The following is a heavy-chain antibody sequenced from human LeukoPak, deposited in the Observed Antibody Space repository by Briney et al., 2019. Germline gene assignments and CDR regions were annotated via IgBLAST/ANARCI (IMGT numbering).Heavy chain of an antibody. J-gene: IGHJ4*02. Sequence: PGGSLRLSCAASGFTFSSYGMHWVRQAPGKGLEWVAVIWYDGSNKYYADSVKGRFTISRDNSKNTLYLQMNSLRAEDTAVYYCARDGSRGCSGGSCYGGVDYWGQGTLVTVSS. D-gene: IGHD2-15*01. CDR2: IWYDGSNK. CDR3: ARDGSRGCSGGSCYGGVDY. CDR1: GFTFSSYG. V-gene: IGHV3-33*01.